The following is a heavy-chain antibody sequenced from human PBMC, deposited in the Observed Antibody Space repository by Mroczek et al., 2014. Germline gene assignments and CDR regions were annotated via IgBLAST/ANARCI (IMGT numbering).Heavy chain of an antibody. CDR1: GGSFSGYY. V-gene: IGHV4-34*01. D-gene: IGHD5-18*01. CDR2: INHSGST. J-gene: IGHJ3*02. Sequence: QVQLQQWGAGLLKPSETLSLTCAVYGGSFSGYYWSWIRQSPGKGLEWIGEINHSGSTNYNPSLKSRVTISVDTSKNQFSLKLSSVTAADTAVYYCARGMIGYSTITRAFDIWGQGTMVTVSS. CDR3: ARGMIGYSTITRAFDI.